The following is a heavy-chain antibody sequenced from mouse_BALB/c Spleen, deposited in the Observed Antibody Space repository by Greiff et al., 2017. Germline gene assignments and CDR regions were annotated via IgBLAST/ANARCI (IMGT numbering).Heavy chain of an antibody. Sequence: VQLVESGPGLVAPSQSLSITCTVSGFSLTSYGVHWVRQPPGKGLEWLGVIWAGGSTNYNSALMSRLSISKDNSKSQVFLKMNSLQTDDTAMYYCARRYYGKADAMDYWGQGTSVTVSS. J-gene: IGHJ4*01. CDR1: GFSLTSYG. D-gene: IGHD2-1*01. V-gene: IGHV2-9*02. CDR3: ARRYYGKADAMDY. CDR2: IWAGGST.